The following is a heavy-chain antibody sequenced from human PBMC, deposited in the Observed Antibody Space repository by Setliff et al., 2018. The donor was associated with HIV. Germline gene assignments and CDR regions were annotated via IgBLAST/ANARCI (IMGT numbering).Heavy chain of an antibody. CDR1: GGSFSGFY. V-gene: IGHV4-34*01. CDR2: INHSGNT. CDR3: ARGLGHYGSGSSLPLGY. J-gene: IGHJ4*02. Sequence: KPSETLSLTCDVYGGSFSGFYWTWIRQPPGKGLEWIGEINHSGNTNYNPSLNSRVLISVDTSKNQFSLKMLSVTAADTAVYYCARGLGHYGSGSSLPLGYWGQGTLVTVSS. D-gene: IGHD3-10*01.